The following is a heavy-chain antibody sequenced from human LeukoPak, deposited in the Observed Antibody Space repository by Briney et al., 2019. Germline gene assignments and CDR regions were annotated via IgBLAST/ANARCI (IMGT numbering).Heavy chain of an antibody. D-gene: IGHD4-17*01. Sequence: SETLSRTCTVSGVSISSSTYYWGWIRQPPGKGLEWIGNIYHSGNTYYNPSLKSRVAISVDTSKNQFSLKLRSVTAADTAVYYCAIDYGDYDLQYWGQGTLVTVSS. CDR2: IYHSGNT. CDR3: AIDYGDYDLQY. V-gene: IGHV4-39*01. CDR1: GVSISSSTYY. J-gene: IGHJ4*02.